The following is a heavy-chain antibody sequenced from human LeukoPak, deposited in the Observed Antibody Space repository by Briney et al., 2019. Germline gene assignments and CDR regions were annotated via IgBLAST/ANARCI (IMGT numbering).Heavy chain of an antibody. V-gene: IGHV3-21*01. Sequence: GGSLRLSCAASGFTFSSYSMNWVRQAPGKGLEWVSSISSSSSYIYYADSVKGRFTISRDNAKNSLYLQMNSLRAEDTAVYYCARDSTVATYYGVDVWGQGTTVTVSS. CDR2: ISSSSSYI. D-gene: IGHD6-19*01. J-gene: IGHJ6*02. CDR1: GFTFSSYS. CDR3: ARDSTVATYYGVDV.